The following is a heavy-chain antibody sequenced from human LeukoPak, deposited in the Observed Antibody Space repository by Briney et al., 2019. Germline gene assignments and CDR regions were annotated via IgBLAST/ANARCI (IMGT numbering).Heavy chain of an antibody. J-gene: IGHJ4*02. Sequence: PGGALRLSCAASGFTFRTCGMRWVRQAPGKGLEWVSSIWYNGNQYYADSVKGRFTISRDNSKNTLYLQMNSLRAEDTAVYSCAREEGADGTSGINSWGQGTLVIVSS. CDR2: IWYNGNQ. CDR1: GFTFRTCG. D-gene: IGHD4-23*01. V-gene: IGHV3-33*01. CDR3: AREEGADGTSGINS.